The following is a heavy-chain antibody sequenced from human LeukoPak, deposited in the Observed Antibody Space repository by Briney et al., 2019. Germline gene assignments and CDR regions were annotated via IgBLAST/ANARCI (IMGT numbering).Heavy chain of an antibody. V-gene: IGHV3-30*04. Sequence: PGGSLRLSCAASGFTFSSYAMHWVRQAPGKGLEWVAVISYDGSNKYYADSVKGRFTISRDNSKNTLYLQMNSLRAEDTAVYYCARDGSGAFDYWGQGTLVTVSS. CDR2: ISYDGSNK. D-gene: IGHD3-10*01. CDR3: ARDGSGAFDY. CDR1: GFTFSSYA. J-gene: IGHJ4*02.